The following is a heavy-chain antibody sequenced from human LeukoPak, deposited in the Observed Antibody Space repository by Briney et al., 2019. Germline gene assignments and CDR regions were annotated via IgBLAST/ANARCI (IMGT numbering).Heavy chain of an antibody. D-gene: IGHD4-23*01. Sequence: GGSLRLSCAASGFTVSSNYMSWVRQAPGKGLEWVSVIYSGGSTYYADSVEGRFTISRDNSKNTLYLQMNSLRAEDTAVYYCAREMTTVVNTGNYYYYYYMDVWGKGTTVTVSS. CDR3: AREMTTVVNTGNYYYYYYMDV. V-gene: IGHV3-66*02. CDR2: IYSGGST. CDR1: GFTVSSNY. J-gene: IGHJ6*03.